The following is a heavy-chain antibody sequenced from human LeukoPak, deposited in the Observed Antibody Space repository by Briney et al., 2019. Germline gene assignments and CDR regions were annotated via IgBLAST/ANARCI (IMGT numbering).Heavy chain of an antibody. J-gene: IGHJ6*03. D-gene: IGHD6-6*01. V-gene: IGHV4-4*02. CDR2: IYHSGST. CDR1: GGSISSSNW. CDR3: ARGLKAGRPFSLYSSSSGLASYYYYMDV. Sequence: PSETLSLTCAVSGGSISSSNWWSWVRQPPGKGLEWIGEIYHSGSTNYNPSLKSRVTISVDTSKNQFSLKLSSVTAADTAVYYCARGLKAGRPFSLYSSSSGLASYYYYMDVWGKGTTVTISS.